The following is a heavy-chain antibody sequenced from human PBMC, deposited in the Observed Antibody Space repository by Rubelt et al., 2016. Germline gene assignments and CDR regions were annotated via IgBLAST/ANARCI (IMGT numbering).Heavy chain of an antibody. J-gene: IGHJ4*02. V-gene: IGHV3-33*01. D-gene: IGHD1-26*01. CDR3: AREEGVVGATIDY. Sequence: WYDGSNKYYADSVKGRFTISRDNAKNSLYLQMNSLRAEDTAVYYCAREEGVVGATIDYWGQGTLVTVSS. CDR2: WYDGSNK.